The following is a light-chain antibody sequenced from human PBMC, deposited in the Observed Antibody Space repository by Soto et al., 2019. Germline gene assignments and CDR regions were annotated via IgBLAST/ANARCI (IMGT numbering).Light chain of an antibody. Sequence: EIVLTQSPGTLSLSPGERATLSCRASQSISSSELAWYQQKPDQAPRLLVYSASSRATGIPDRFSGSGSGTDVALIISRLEPEDVAAYYCQQYGSTSPLPFGGGTKVEIK. CDR1: QSISSSE. J-gene: IGKJ4*01. CDR2: SAS. V-gene: IGKV3-20*01. CDR3: QQYGSTSPLP.